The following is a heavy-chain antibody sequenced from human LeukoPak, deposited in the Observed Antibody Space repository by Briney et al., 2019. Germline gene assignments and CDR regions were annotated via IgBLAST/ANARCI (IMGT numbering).Heavy chain of an antibody. CDR2: INHSGST. CDR1: GGSFSGYY. CDR3: ASSTTVTTYAFDI. J-gene: IGHJ3*02. V-gene: IGHV4-34*01. Sequence: PSETLSLTCAVYGGSFSGYYWSWIRQPPGKGLEWIGEINHSGSTNYNPSLKSRVTISVDTSKNQFSLKLSSVTAADTAVYYCASSTTVTTYAFDIWGQGTMVTVSS. D-gene: IGHD4-17*01.